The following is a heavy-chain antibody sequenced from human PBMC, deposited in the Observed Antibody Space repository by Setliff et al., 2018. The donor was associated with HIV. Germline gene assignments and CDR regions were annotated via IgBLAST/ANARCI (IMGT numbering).Heavy chain of an antibody. CDR3: ARPQLGWGGGSHFDH. Sequence: NPSETLSLTCTVSGVSISSTNYYWAWIRQPPGEGLEWIGNILYGGTTFYNPSLRSRVTISVDTSKNQFSLKLSSVTAADTAVYYCARPQLGWGGGSHFDHWGQGTLVTVSS. D-gene: IGHD1-1*01. V-gene: IGHV4-39*01. J-gene: IGHJ4*02. CDR2: ILYGGTT. CDR1: GVSISSTNYY.